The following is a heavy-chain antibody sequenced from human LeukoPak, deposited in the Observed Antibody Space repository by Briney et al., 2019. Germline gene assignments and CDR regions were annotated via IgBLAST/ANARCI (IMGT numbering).Heavy chain of an antibody. Sequence: PGGSLRLSCAASGFTFSGSAMHWVRQASGKGLEWVGRIRSKANSYATAYAASVKGRFTISRDDSKNTAYLQMNSLKTEDTAVYYCTRRGSGSYYPLDYWGQGTLVTVSS. D-gene: IGHD3-10*01. V-gene: IGHV3-73*01. CDR2: IRSKANSYAT. J-gene: IGHJ4*02. CDR1: GFTFSGSA. CDR3: TRRGSGSYYPLDY.